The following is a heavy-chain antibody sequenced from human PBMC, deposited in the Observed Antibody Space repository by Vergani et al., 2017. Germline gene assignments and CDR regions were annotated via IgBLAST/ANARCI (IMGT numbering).Heavy chain of an antibody. V-gene: IGHV3-11*05. CDR3: ARDQATIDGSESYYYYYYGMDV. CDR2: ISSSRSYT. J-gene: IGHJ6*02. Sequence: QVQLVESGGGLVKPGGSLSLSCAASGFTFSDYYMSWIRQAPGKGLEWVSYISSSRSYTNYADSVKGRFTISRDNANNSRYLQMNSLRAEDTAVYYWARDQATIDGSESYYYYYYGMDVWGQGTTVTVSS. CDR1: GFTFSDYY. D-gene: IGHD3-10*01.